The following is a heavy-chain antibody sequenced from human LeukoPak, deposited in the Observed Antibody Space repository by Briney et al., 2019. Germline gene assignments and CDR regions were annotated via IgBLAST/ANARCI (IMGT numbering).Heavy chain of an antibody. CDR2: IWYDGSNK. CDR3: ARDGVPASYYYGMDV. D-gene: IGHD2-2*01. Sequence: GGSLRLSCAASGFTFSSYGMHWVRQAPGKGLEWVAVIWYDGSNKYYADSVKGRFTISRDNSKDTLYLQMNSLRAEDTAVYYCARDGVPASYYYGMDVWGQGTTVTGSS. V-gene: IGHV3-33*01. CDR1: GFTFSSYG. J-gene: IGHJ6*02.